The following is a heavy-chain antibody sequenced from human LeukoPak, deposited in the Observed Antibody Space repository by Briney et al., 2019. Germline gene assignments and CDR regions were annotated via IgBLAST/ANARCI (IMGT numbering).Heavy chain of an antibody. J-gene: IGHJ4*02. D-gene: IGHD2-15*01. Sequence: GGSLRLSCAASGFTFSSYWMSWVRQAPGKGLEWVANIKQDGSEKYYVDSVKGRFTISRDYAKNSLYLQMNSLRAEDTAVYYCAIGTGPYCSGGSCDTVPFDYWGQGTLVTVSS. V-gene: IGHV3-7*01. CDR1: GFTFSSYW. CDR2: IKQDGSEK. CDR3: AIGTGPYCSGGSCDTVPFDY.